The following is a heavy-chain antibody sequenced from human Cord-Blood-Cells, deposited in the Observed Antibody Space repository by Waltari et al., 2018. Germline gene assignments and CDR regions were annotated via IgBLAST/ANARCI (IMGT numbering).Heavy chain of an antibody. CDR2: IKSKTEGGTT. J-gene: IGHJ4*02. CDR1: GFTFSNAW. V-gene: IGHV3-15*01. CDR3: TTPRGY. Sequence: EVQLVESGGGLVKPGGSLRLSCAASGFTFSNAWMSWVRQAPGRGVEWVCRIKSKTEGGTTDYDAPVKGRFTISRDDSKNTLYLQMNSLKTEDTAVYYCTTPRGYWGQGTLVTVSS.